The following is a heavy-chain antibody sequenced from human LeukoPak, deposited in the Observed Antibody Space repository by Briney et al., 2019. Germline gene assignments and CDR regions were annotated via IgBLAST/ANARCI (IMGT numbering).Heavy chain of an antibody. D-gene: IGHD3-10*01. Sequence: SETLSLTCTVSSGSISSYYWSWIRQPPGKGLEWIGYIYYSGSTNYNPSLKSRVTISVDTSKNPSSLKLSSVTAADTAVYYCARDRTVRGVMSRALAFDIWGQGTMVTVSS. V-gene: IGHV4-59*01. CDR2: IYYSGST. J-gene: IGHJ3*02. CDR1: SGSISSYY. CDR3: ARDRTVRGVMSRALAFDI.